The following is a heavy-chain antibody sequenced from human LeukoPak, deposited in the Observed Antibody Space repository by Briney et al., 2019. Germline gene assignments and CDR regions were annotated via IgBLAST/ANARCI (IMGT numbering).Heavy chain of an antibody. D-gene: IGHD4-23*01. V-gene: IGHV3-64*04. Sequence: PGGSLRLSCSASGFTFSSYDIHWVRQAPGKGLEYVSAISSNGDSTYYADSVKGRFTISRDNSKNTLYLQMNSLRAEDTAVYYCARVSYGGNSEFGYWGQGTLVTVSS. CDR1: GFTFSSYD. J-gene: IGHJ4*02. CDR2: ISSNGDST. CDR3: ARVSYGGNSEFGY.